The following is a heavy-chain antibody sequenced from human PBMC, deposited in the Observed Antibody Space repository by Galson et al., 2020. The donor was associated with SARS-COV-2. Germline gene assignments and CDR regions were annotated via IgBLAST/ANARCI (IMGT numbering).Heavy chain of an antibody. CDR2: INQSGST. J-gene: IGHJ6*03. Sequence: SQTLSLTCAVFGGPFSNCYWSWIRQTPGKGLEWIGEINQSGSTNYSPSLKSRVTISLDTSKNQFSLKLRSVTAADTALYYCARGQRGVVPSPILGLGPFYSFHYMDVWARGATVTVSS. V-gene: IGHV4-34*01. CDR3: ARGQRGVVPSPILGLGPFYSFHYMDV. CDR1: GGPFSNCY. D-gene: IGHD3-16*01.